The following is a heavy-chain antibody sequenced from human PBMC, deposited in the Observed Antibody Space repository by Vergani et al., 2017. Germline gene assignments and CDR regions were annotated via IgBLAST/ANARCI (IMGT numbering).Heavy chain of an antibody. J-gene: IGHJ5*02. CDR2: IIPILGIA. Sequence: QVQLVQSGAEVKKPGSSVKVSCKASGGTFSSYAISWVRQAPGKGLEWMGRIIPILGIANYAQKFQGRVTITADKSTSTAYMELSSLRSEDTAVYYCAREERGRWWFDPWGQGTLVTVAS. V-gene: IGHV1-69*04. CDR1: GGTFSSYA. CDR3: AREERGRWWFDP. D-gene: IGHD2-15*01.